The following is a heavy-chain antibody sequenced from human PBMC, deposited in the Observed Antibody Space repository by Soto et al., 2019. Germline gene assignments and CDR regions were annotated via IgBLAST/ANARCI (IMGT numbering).Heavy chain of an antibody. CDR2: ISPGNGAT. J-gene: IGHJ4*02. Sequence: QVQLVQSGAEVKRSGASVKVSCKTSGYIFTTYYIHWVRQAPGQGLEWMGMISPGNGATNYAREFQGRVTMTRDTSTSTVYMELSSLRSEDTAVYYCAREPPGATDGFDYWGQGTLVTVSS. CDR3: AREPPGATDGFDY. D-gene: IGHD2-8*01. CDR1: GYIFTTYY. V-gene: IGHV1-46*01.